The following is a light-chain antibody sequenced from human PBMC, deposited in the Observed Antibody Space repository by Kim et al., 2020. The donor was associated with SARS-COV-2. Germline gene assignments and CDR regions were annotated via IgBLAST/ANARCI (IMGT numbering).Light chain of an antibody. V-gene: IGKV3-20*01. CDR1: QPVANNY. CDR3: HQYSSSQQT. CDR2: AAS. Sequence: LSPGERATRSCRASQPVANNYLAWYQQRPGQAPRILIYAASTRVVGIPERFSGSGSGADFTLTISSLEPGDFAVYYCHQYSSSQQTFGQGTKLEI. J-gene: IGKJ2*01.